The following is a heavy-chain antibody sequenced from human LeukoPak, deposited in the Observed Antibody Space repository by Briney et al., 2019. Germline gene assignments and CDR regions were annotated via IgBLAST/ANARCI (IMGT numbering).Heavy chain of an antibody. Sequence: ASVKVSCKASGYTFTSYGISWVRQAPGHGLEWMGWTSAYNGNTNYAQKLQGRVTMTTDTSTSTAYMELRSLRSDDTAVYYCARDSEYYYDSSGYPPVDYWGQGTLVTVSS. CDR3: ARDSEYYYDSSGYPPVDY. V-gene: IGHV1-18*01. J-gene: IGHJ4*02. CDR1: GYTFTSYG. CDR2: TSAYNGNT. D-gene: IGHD3-22*01.